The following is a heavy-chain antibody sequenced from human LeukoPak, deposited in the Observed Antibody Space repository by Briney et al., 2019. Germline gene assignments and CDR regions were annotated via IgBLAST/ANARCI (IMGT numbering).Heavy chain of an antibody. CDR1: GYTFTGYY. D-gene: IGHD5-18*01. CDR3: ARSVVGYSYGYGYYYYMDV. V-gene: IGHV1-2*02. CDR2: INPNSGGT. J-gene: IGHJ6*03. Sequence: GASVKVSCKASGYTFTGYYMHWVRQAPGQGLEWMGWINPNSGGTNYAQKFQGRVTMTRDTSISTAYMELSRLRSDDTAVYYCARSVVGYSYGYGYYYYMDVWGKGTTVTVSS.